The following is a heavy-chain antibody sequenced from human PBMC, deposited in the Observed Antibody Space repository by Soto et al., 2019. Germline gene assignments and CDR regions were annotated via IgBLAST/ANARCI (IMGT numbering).Heavy chain of an antibody. V-gene: IGHV1-2*04. CDR3: ARAGDILTGYDAFDI. D-gene: IGHD3-9*01. J-gene: IGHJ3*02. Sequence: ASVKVSCKASGYTFTGYYMHWVRQAPGQGLEWMGWINPNSGGTNYAQKFQGWVTMTRDTSISTAYMELSRLRSDDTAVYYCARAGDILTGYDAFDIWGQGTMVTVSS. CDR2: INPNSGGT. CDR1: GYTFTGYY.